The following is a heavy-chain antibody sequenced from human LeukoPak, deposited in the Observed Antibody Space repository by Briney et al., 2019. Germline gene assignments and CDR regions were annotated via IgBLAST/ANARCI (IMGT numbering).Heavy chain of an antibody. CDR1: GFTFSSYE. V-gene: IGHV3-74*01. Sequence: GGSLRLSCAASGFTFSSYEMNWVRHAPGKGLVWVSRIDGDGSSTSYADSVKGRFTISRDNAKNTLYLQMNSLRAEDTAVYYCARTIVGAAFDYWGQGTLVTVSS. CDR3: ARTIVGAAFDY. D-gene: IGHD1-26*01. CDR2: IDGDGSST. J-gene: IGHJ4*02.